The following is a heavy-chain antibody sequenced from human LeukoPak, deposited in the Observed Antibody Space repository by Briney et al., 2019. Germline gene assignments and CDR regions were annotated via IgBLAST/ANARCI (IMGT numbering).Heavy chain of an antibody. D-gene: IGHD2-2*01. CDR2: IIPIFGTA. CDR3: AREEPAANNWFDP. CDR1: GYTFTGYY. J-gene: IGHJ5*02. V-gene: IGHV1-69*06. Sequence: ASVKVSCKASGYTFTGYYMHWVRQAPGQGLEWMGGIIPIFGTANYAQKFQGRVTITADKSTSTAYMELSSLRSEDTAVYYCAREEPAANNWFDPWGQGALVTVSS.